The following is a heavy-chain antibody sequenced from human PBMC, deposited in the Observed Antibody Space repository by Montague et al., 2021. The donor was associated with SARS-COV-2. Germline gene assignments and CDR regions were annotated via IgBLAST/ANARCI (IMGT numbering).Heavy chain of an antibody. CDR2: IYYSGST. J-gene: IGHJ4*02. V-gene: IGHV4-39*07. Sequence: SETLSLTCTVSGGSISSSSYYWGWIRQPPGKGLVWIGSIYYSGSTYYNPSLKSRVTISVDTSKNQFSLKLSSVTAADTAVYYCARDLWVWLSGEGSFDSWGQGTLVTVSS. CDR3: ARDLWVWLSGEGSFDS. D-gene: IGHD5-12*01. CDR1: GGSISSSSYY.